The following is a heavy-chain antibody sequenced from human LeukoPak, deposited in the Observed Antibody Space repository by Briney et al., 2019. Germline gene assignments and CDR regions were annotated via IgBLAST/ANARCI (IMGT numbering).Heavy chain of an antibody. CDR3: ARDRYYYYYIDV. CDR2: ISSSSSYI. CDR1: GFTFSSYS. Sequence: PGGSLRLSCAASGFTFSSYSMNWVRQAPGKGLEWVSSISSSSSYIYYADSVKGRFTISRDSAKNSLYLQMNSLRAEDTAVYYCARDRYYYYYIDVWGKGTTVTVSS. V-gene: IGHV3-21*06. J-gene: IGHJ6*03.